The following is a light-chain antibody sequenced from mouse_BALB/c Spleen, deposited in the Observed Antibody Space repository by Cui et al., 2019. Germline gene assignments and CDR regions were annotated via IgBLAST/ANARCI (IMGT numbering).Light chain of an antibody. J-gene: IGKJ1*01. CDR1: PDINKD. CDR2: YTS. V-gene: IGKV19-93*01. Sequence: DIPMTQSPSSLSVSLGGKVTITCKTSPDINKDITWYQHKPGKGPRLLIHYTSTLQAGIPSRFSGSESGRYYSFSISNLEPEDIATYYWLQYDNLWTFGGGTKLEIK. CDR3: LQYDNLWT.